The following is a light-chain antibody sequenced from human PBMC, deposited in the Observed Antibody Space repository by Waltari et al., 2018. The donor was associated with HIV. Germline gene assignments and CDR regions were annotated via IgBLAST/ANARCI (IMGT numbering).Light chain of an antibody. J-gene: IGLJ3*02. CDR1: SGHSSYA. CDR3: QTWGTGFWV. V-gene: IGLV4-69*01. CDR2: LNSAGSR. Sequence: QLVLTQSPSASASLGASVKLTCTLSSGHSSYAIAWHQQQPEKGPRYLMKLNSAGSRSKGDGIPVRFSRSSSGAGLYLTISSLQSEDEADYYCQTWGTGFWVFGGGTKLTVL.